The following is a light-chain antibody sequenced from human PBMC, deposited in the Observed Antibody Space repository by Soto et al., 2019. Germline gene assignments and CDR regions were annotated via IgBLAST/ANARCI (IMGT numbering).Light chain of an antibody. CDR2: NNN. CDR3: AAWDDSLNGVV. J-gene: IGLJ2*01. CDR1: SSNIGSYS. Sequence: QLVLSQPPSASGTPGQRVTISCSGSSSNIGSYSVNWYQQFPGTAPKLLIYNNNQRPSGVPDRFSGSKFGTSVSLAISGLQSEDEADYYCAAWDDSLNGVVFGGGTKLTVL. V-gene: IGLV1-44*01.